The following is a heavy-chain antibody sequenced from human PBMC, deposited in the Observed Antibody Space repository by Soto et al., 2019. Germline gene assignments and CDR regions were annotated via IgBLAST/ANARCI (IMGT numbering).Heavy chain of an antibody. V-gene: IGHV2-5*01. Sequence: SGPTLVKPTQTLTLTCTFSGFSLSTSGVGVGWIRQPPGKALEWLALIYWNDDKRYSPSLKSRLTITKDTSKNQVVLTMTNMDPVDTATYYCAHIYYDILTGYEGVFDYWGQGTLVTVSS. CDR1: GFSLSTSGVG. CDR2: IYWNDDK. CDR3: AHIYYDILTGYEGVFDY. J-gene: IGHJ4*02. D-gene: IGHD3-9*01.